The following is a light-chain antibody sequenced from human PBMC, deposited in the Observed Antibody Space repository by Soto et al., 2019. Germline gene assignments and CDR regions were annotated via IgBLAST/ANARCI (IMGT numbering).Light chain of an antibody. CDR1: QGIIDY. CDR2: AAS. J-gene: IGKJ1*01. V-gene: IGKV1-27*01. Sequence: DLQMTQSPSSLSASVGDTVTITCRASQGIIDYLAWYQQRPGKAPTLLIYAASTLHTGVPSRFSGSGAGTDFTLTIRSLQPEDVATYYCRKYDTAPQTFGPGTKVEIK. CDR3: RKYDTAPQT.